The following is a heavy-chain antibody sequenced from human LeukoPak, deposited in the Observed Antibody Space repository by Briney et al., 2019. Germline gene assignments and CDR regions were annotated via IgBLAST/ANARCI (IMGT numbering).Heavy chain of an antibody. CDR2: ISFDNNK. V-gene: IGHV3-23*01. CDR1: GFTFSSYA. J-gene: IGHJ5*02. CDR3: AKEYSGSTYNWFDA. D-gene: IGHD1-26*01. Sequence: PGGSLRLSCAASGFTFSSYAMSWVRQAPGKGLEWVSHISFDNNKWYADSVKGRFTISRDNSKNTLYLQMNSLRAEDTAVYYCAKEYSGSTYNWFDAWGQGTLVTVSS.